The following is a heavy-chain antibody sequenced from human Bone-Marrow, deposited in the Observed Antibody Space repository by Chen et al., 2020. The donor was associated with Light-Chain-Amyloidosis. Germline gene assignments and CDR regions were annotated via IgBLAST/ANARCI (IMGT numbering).Heavy chain of an antibody. Sequence: SFQGSGYTFPNYWIGWVRQMPGKGREWMGVIYPDDSDARYSPSFEGQVTISADKSITTAYLQWRSLKASDTAMYYCARRRDGYNFDYWGQGTLVTVSS. CDR1: GYTFPNYW. J-gene: IGHJ4*02. D-gene: IGHD5-12*01. V-gene: IGHV5-51*01. CDR2: IYPDDSDA. CDR3: ARRRDGYNFDY.